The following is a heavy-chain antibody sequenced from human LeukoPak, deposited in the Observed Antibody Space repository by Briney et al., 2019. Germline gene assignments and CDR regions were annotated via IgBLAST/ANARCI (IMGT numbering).Heavy chain of an antibody. CDR3: AIASRYGGIPLDY. J-gene: IGHJ4*02. Sequence: SETLSLTCTVSGGSISSYYWSWIRQPPVKGLEWIGYIYYSGSTNYNPSLKSRVTISVDTSKNQFSLKLSSVTAADTAVYYCAIASRYGGIPLDYWGQGTLVTVSS. D-gene: IGHD2-15*01. CDR2: IYYSGST. CDR1: GGSISSYY. V-gene: IGHV4-59*01.